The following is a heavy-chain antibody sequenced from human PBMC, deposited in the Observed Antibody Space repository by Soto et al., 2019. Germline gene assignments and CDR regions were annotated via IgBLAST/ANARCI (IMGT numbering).Heavy chain of an antibody. CDR3: AKDGGRSPLDY. D-gene: IGHD2-15*01. Sequence: GASVKVCCKDSGGTLSKYASTWVRQAHGQGLEWLGRIIPIFGTANYAQKFQGRVTITADESTTTAYMELSSLRSDDTAVYYCAKDGGRSPLDYWGQGTLVTVSS. CDR2: IIPIFGTA. V-gene: IGHV1-69*13. J-gene: IGHJ4*02. CDR1: GGTLSKYA.